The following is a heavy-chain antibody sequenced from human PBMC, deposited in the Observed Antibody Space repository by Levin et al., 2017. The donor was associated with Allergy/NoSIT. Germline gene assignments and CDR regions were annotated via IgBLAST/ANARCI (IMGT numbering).Heavy chain of an antibody. J-gene: IGHJ4*02. D-gene: IGHD2-15*01. Sequence: SQTLSLTCAVSGGSIESYYWSWIRQPAGKGLEWIGRIYSNGNTNYSPSLKSRITMSVDTSKNQFSLKLNSVTAAVTAVYYCARDNVAERGIVLYIWGQGILVTVSS. CDR1: GGSIESYY. CDR2: IYSNGNT. V-gene: IGHV4-4*07. CDR3: ARDNVAERGIVLYI.